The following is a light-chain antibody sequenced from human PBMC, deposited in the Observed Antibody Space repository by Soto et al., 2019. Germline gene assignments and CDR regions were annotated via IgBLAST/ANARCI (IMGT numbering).Light chain of an antibody. Sequence: QSVLTQPPSVSGAPGQRVTISCTGTNFNIGAGYDVHWYQCLPGTAPKLLMYGNRNRPSGVPDRFSGSKSGNTASLTVSGLQLEDEADYYCSSFTGSDNPFGGGTKVTVL. J-gene: IGLJ2*01. CDR3: SSFTGSDNP. V-gene: IGLV1-40*01. CDR2: GNR. CDR1: NFNIGAGYD.